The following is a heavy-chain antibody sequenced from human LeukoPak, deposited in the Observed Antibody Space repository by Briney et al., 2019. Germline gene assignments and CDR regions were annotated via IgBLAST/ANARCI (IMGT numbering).Heavy chain of an antibody. CDR2: ISANNGNT. J-gene: IGHJ4*02. Sequence: ASVKVSCKASGYTFTNYGITWVRQASGQGLEWMAWISANNGNTNYTQKFQGRLTMTTATSTSTAYMELRSLRSDDTAVYYCARAGSRGNSYGYGDYWGQGTLITVSS. D-gene: IGHD5-18*01. CDR3: ARAGSRGNSYGYGDY. CDR1: GYTFTNYG. V-gene: IGHV1-18*01.